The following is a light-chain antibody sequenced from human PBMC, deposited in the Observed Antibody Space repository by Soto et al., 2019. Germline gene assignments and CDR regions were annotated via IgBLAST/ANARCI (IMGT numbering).Light chain of an antibody. V-gene: IGKV3-15*01. CDR2: SAS. CDR1: QSSRSS. Sequence: EIVMTQSPATLSVSPVERATLSCRASQSSRSSLAWYQQKPGQAPRLLIYSASTRAPGIPARFSGSGSETDFTLTISSLQSEDFAVYYCQQYNSWPPITFGQGTRLEI. J-gene: IGKJ5*01. CDR3: QQYNSWPPIT.